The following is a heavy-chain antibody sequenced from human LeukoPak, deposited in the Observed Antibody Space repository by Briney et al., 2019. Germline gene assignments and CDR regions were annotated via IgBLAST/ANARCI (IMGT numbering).Heavy chain of an antibody. CDR3: TRWDCSSLEEADFDY. J-gene: IGHJ4*02. CDR2: IRSNADGGRT. Sequence: GGSLRLSCTTSGFTFGDYAMSWVRQPPGKGLEWVGFIRSNADGGRTEYAASVKGRFIISRDDSRSIAYVQMNGLKTEDTAVYYCTRWDCSSLEEADFDYWGQGTLVTVSS. V-gene: IGHV3-49*04. CDR1: GFTFGDYA. D-gene: IGHD6-6*01.